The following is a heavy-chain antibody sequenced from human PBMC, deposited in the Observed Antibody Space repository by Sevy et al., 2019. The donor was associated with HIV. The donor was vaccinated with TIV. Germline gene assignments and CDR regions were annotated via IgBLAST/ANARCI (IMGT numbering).Heavy chain of an antibody. Sequence: GGSLRLSCAASGFTFSSYWMHWVRQAPGKGLVWVSRINSDGSSTSYADSVKGRFTISRDNAKNTLYLQMNSLRAEDTAVYYCASLYSYGYGHAFDFWGQGTMVTVSS. CDR2: INSDGSST. V-gene: IGHV3-74*01. CDR1: GFTFSSYW. D-gene: IGHD5-18*01. J-gene: IGHJ3*01. CDR3: ASLYSYGYGHAFDF.